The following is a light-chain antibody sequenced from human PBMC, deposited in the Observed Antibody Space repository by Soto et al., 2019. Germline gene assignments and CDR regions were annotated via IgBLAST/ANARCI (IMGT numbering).Light chain of an antibody. CDR3: QQYGRSLIT. Sequence: EIVLTQSPGTLSLSPGERATLSFRASQSVSGMAWYQQIRGQAPRLLIYGASTRATGIPDRFSGSGSGTDFTLTISRLEPEDFSVYYCQQYGRSLITFGQGTRLEIK. J-gene: IGKJ5*01. V-gene: IGKV3-20*01. CDR1: QSVSG. CDR2: GAS.